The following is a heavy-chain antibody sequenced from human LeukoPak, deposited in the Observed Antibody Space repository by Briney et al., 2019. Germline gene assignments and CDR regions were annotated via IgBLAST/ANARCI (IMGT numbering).Heavy chain of an antibody. V-gene: IGHV3-53*01. CDR3: ARVGVLTDYHGFDV. J-gene: IGHJ3*01. D-gene: IGHD3-9*01. Sequence: GGSLRLSCAASGFTVSSNYMSWVRQAPGKGLEWVSVIYSGGSTYYADSVKGRFTISRDNSKNTLYLQMNSLRAEDTAVYYCARVGVLTDYHGFDVWGQGAMVTVSS. CDR1: GFTVSSNY. CDR2: IYSGGST.